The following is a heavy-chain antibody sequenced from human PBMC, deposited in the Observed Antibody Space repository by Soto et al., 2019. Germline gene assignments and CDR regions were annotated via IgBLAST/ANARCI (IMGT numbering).Heavy chain of an antibody. CDR2: ISSSASHI. D-gene: IGHD4-17*01. CDR1: GFSFSSYS. V-gene: IGHV3-21*03. CDR3: TTDSYMTNILVRFDY. Sequence: PGGSLRLSCAASGFSFSSYSMNWVRQAPGKGLEWVSSISSSASHINYADSVKGRFTISRDNAKKSLYLQMNSLKTEDTAIYYCTTDSYMTNILVRFDYWGHGTPVTVSS. J-gene: IGHJ4*01.